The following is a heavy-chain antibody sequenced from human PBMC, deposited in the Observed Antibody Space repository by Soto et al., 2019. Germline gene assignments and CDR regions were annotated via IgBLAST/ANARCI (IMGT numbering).Heavy chain of an antibody. Sequence: GASVKVSCKASGFTFTSSAVQWVRQARGQCLEWIGWIVVGSGNTNYAQKFQERVTITRDMSTSTAYMELSSLISEDKAVYYCAAPHYDSSGYLDAFDIWGQGTMVTVSS. V-gene: IGHV1-58*01. D-gene: IGHD3-22*01. J-gene: IGHJ3*02. CDR1: GFTFTSSA. CDR3: AAPHYDSSGYLDAFDI. CDR2: IVVGSGNT.